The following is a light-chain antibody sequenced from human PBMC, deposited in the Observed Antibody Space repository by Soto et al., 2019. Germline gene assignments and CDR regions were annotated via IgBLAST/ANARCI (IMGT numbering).Light chain of an antibody. CDR3: QHYKNYPWT. Sequence: AIRMTQSPSSLSASAGDRVAIACRASQDVGRNLAWYQQKPGQAPKLLICGASTLQSGVPSRFSGGGSGTDFTLTISCLQSEVFATYYCQHYKNYPWTFGQGTKVEIK. CDR1: QDVGRN. V-gene: IGKV1-8*01. J-gene: IGKJ1*01. CDR2: GAS.